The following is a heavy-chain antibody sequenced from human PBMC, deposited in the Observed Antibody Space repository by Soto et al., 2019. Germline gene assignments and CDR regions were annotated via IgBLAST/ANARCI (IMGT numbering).Heavy chain of an antibody. CDR1: GGSVSNKTYY. CDR3: ARTTAVPNTLRSRYFFDY. Sequence: SETLSLTCSVSGGSVSNKTYYWSWIRQPPGKRLEWIGYVYYSGTTNYNPSLKSRVTISVDLYNNQFSLRLSSVTTADTALYYCARTTAVPNTLRSRYFFDYWGQGTLVTVSS. J-gene: IGHJ4*02. CDR2: VYYSGTT. D-gene: IGHD4-17*01. V-gene: IGHV4-61*01.